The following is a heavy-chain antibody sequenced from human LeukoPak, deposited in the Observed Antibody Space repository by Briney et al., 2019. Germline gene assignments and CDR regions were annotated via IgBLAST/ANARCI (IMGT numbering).Heavy chain of an antibody. CDR2: ISSSGSTT. CDR1: GFTFSDYY. CDR3: AGDRGHYYDSSGLRCAFDI. Sequence: PWGSLRLSCAASGFTFSDYYMSWIRQAPGKGLEWVSYISSSGSTTYYADSVKGRFTISRDNAKNSLYLQMNSLRAEDTAVYYCAGDRGHYYDSSGLRCAFDIWGQGTMVTVSS. J-gene: IGHJ3*02. D-gene: IGHD3-22*01. V-gene: IGHV3-11*04.